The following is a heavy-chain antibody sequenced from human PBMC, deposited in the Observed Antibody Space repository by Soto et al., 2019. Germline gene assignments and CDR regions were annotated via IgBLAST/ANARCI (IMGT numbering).Heavy chain of an antibody. Sequence: PGGSLRLSCAASGFTFSSYGMHWVRQAPGKGLEWVAVISYDGSNKYYADSVKGRFTISRDNSKNTLYLQMNSLRAEDTAVYYCAKDLYSGSYCPWFDPWGQGTLVTVS. V-gene: IGHV3-30*18. CDR1: GFTFSSYG. CDR3: AKDLYSGSYCPWFDP. CDR2: ISYDGSNK. J-gene: IGHJ5*02. D-gene: IGHD1-26*01.